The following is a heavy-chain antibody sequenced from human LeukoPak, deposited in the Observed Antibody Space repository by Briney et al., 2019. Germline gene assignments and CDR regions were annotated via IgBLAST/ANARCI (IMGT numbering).Heavy chain of an antibody. CDR2: IGTAGDA. J-gene: IGHJ6*03. V-gene: IGHV3-13*01. CDR1: GFIFGNYH. Sequence: GGSLRLPCAASGFIFGNYHMHWVRQAPGKGLEWVSFIGTAGDAYYPGSVKGRFTVSRENAKNSLYLQMNRLTAGDTAVYYCARGDTMVQGVLSRKGPATGGYYYMDVWGKGTTVIVSS. CDR3: ARGDTMVQGVLSRKGPATGGYYYMDV. D-gene: IGHD3-10*01.